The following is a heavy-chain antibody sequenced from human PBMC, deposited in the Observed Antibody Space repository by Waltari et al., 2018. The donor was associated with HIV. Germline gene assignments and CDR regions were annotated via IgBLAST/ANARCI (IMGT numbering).Heavy chain of an antibody. CDR1: GGSISSSSYY. D-gene: IGHD2-2*01. CDR3: ARTAGVVVLPNGGFDP. V-gene: IGHV4-39*01. J-gene: IGHJ5*02. Sequence: QLQLQESGPGLVKPSETLSLTCTVSGGSISSSSYYWGWIRQPPGKGLEWIGSIYYSGSTYYNPSLKSRVTISVDTSKNQFSLKLSSVTAADTAVYYCARTAGVVVLPNGGFDPWGQGTLVTVSS. CDR2: IYYSGST.